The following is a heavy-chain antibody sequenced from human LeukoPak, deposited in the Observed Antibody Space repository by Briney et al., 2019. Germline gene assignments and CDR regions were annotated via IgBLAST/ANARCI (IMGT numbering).Heavy chain of an antibody. CDR2: INPNSGGT. Sequence: ASVKVSCKASGYTFTGYYMHWVRQAPGQGLEWMGWINPNSGGTNYAQKFQGRVTMTRDTSISTAYMELSRLRSDDTAVYYCARPHTYDFWSGYYFDYWGQGTLVTVSS. CDR3: ARPHTYDFWSGYYFDY. V-gene: IGHV1-2*02. D-gene: IGHD3-3*01. CDR1: GYTFTGYY. J-gene: IGHJ4*02.